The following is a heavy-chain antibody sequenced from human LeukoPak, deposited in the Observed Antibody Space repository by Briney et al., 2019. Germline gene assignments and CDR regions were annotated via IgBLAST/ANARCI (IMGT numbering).Heavy chain of an antibody. V-gene: IGHV3-11*04. CDR3: VREGYSTGQFDY. Sequence: GGSLRLSCAASGFIFSDYYMTWIRQAPGKGLEWVSHISSSGSSIHHADSVKGRFTISRDNAKNSLYLQMNSLRAEDTAVYYCVREGYSTGQFDYWGQGTLVTVSS. CDR2: ISSSGSSI. J-gene: IGHJ4*02. D-gene: IGHD2-8*02. CDR1: GFIFSDYY.